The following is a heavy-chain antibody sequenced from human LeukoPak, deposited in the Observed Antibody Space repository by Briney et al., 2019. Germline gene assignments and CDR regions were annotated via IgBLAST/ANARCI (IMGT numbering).Heavy chain of an antibody. CDR3: AGSVVVPAAPIDY. D-gene: IGHD2-2*01. CDR2: IWYDGSNK. J-gene: IGHJ4*02. Sequence: PGGSLRLSCAASGFTFSSYGMHWVRQAPGKGLEWVAVIWYDGSNKYYADSVKGRFTISRYNSKNTLYLQMNSLRAEDTAVYYCAGSVVVPAAPIDYWGQGTLVTVSS. CDR1: GFTFSSYG. V-gene: IGHV3-33*01.